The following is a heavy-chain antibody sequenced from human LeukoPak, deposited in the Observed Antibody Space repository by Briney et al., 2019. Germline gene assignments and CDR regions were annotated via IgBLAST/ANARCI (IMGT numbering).Heavy chain of an antibody. CDR1: GFTFSTFG. CDR2: TSFDENEK. Sequence: GRSLRLSCTASGFTFSTFGMHWVRQAPGKGLEWVAFTSFDENEKYYTDSVKGRFTISIDNSKNTLYLQLNSLRTEDTAVYYCARAGKWLPDDLDYWGQGTLVTVSS. V-gene: IGHV3-33*01. J-gene: IGHJ4*02. CDR3: ARAGKWLPDDLDY. D-gene: IGHD3-10*01.